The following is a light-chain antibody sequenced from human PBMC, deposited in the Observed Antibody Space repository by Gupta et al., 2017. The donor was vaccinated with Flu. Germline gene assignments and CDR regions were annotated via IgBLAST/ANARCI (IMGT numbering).Light chain of an antibody. J-gene: IGKJ3*01. CDR1: QSVSSN. CDR3: QQYNNWPPFT. CDR2: GAS. Sequence: EIVMMQSPATLSVSPGERATLSCRASQSVSSNLAWYQQKPGQAPRLLIYGASTRATGIPARFSGSGSGTEFTLTISSLQSEDFAVYYCQQYNNWPPFTFGPGTKVEIK. V-gene: IGKV3-15*01.